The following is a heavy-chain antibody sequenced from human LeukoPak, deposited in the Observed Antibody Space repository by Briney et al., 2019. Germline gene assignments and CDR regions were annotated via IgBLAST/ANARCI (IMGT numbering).Heavy chain of an antibody. D-gene: IGHD2-2*02. V-gene: IGHV1-8*01. Sequence: ASVKVSCKASGYTFTSYDINWVRQATGQGLEWMGWMNPNSGNTGYAQKFQGRVTMTRNTSISTAYMELSSLRSEDTAVYYCARGIEVVVVPAAIRAYYYYYMDVWGKGNTVTVSS. J-gene: IGHJ6*03. CDR2: MNPNSGNT. CDR3: ARGIEVVVVPAAIRAYYYYYMDV. CDR1: GYTFTSYD.